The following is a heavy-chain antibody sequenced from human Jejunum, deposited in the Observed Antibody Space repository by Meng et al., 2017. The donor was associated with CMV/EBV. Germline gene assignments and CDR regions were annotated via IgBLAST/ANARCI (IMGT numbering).Heavy chain of an antibody. Sequence: SIRSSSDNWGCSREPPGKGLEWIGSIYYSGSTYYNPSLKSRVTISVDTSKNQFSLKLSSVTAADTAVYYCARNFGSGGRTDYWYFDLWGRGTLVTVSS. D-gene: IGHD3-3*01. V-gene: IGHV4-39*01. CDR1: SIRSSSDN. J-gene: IGHJ2*01. CDR3: ARNFGSGGRTDYWYFDL. CDR2: IYYSGST.